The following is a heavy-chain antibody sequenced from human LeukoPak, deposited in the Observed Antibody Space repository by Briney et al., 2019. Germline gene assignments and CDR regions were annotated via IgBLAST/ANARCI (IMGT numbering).Heavy chain of an antibody. D-gene: IGHD4-17*01. CDR1: GGSISSYY. J-gene: IGHJ4*02. CDR3: ARGDYGDYSYPLRVSFDY. V-gene: IGHV4-59*01. CDR2: FYYSGST. Sequence: SETLSLTCTVSGGSISSYYWSWIRQPPGKGLEWIGYFYYSGSTNYNPSLKSRVTISVDTSKNQFSLKLSSVTAADTAVYYCARGDYGDYSYPLRVSFDYWGQGTLVTVSS.